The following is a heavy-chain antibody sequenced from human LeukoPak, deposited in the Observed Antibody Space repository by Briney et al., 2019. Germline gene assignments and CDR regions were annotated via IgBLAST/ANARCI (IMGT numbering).Heavy chain of an antibody. CDR3: ARAVAAHFDY. D-gene: IGHD6-19*01. J-gene: IGHJ4*02. CDR2: IKEDGSEK. Sequence: GGSLRLSCAASGFTFSNYWMSWVRQAPGKGREWVANIKEDGSEKYYVDSVKGRFSISRDNAKNSLYLQMNSLRAEDTAVYYCARAVAAHFDYWGQGTLVTVSP. CDR1: GFTFSNYW. V-gene: IGHV3-7*01.